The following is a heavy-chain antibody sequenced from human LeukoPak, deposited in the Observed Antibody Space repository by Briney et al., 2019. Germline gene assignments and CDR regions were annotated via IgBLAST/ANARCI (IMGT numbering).Heavy chain of an antibody. Sequence: PGGSLRLSCAASGXTFSGFWMHWVRQAPGKGLVWVSRINTDGNNTIYADSVKGRFTISRDNAKNTLYLQMNSLRAEDTAVYYCARDQSIAGPTTADYWGQGTLVTVSS. J-gene: IGHJ4*02. CDR3: ARDQSIAGPTTADY. CDR1: GXTFSGFW. D-gene: IGHD1-26*01. V-gene: IGHV3-74*01. CDR2: INTDGNNT.